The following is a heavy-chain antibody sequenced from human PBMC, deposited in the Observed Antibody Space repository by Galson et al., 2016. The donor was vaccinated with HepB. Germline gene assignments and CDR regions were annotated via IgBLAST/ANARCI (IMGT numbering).Heavy chain of an antibody. CDR2: IKPDGSGK. Sequence: SLRLSCAASGFTFSSYWMNWVRQAPGKGLEWVANIKPDGSGKYYADSVKGRFTISRDYAKNSFYLQMNSLRAEDTAVYYGFGAQSSPWGQGTLVTVSS. CDR1: GFTFSSYW. J-gene: IGHJ5*02. V-gene: IGHV3-7*02. D-gene: IGHD4/OR15-4a*01. CDR3: FGAQSSP.